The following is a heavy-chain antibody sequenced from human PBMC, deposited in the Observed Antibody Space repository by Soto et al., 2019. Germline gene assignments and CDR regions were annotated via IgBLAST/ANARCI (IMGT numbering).Heavy chain of an antibody. CDR3: ARAQYDSGSYEYFDH. Sequence: ASVKVSCKASGDTFTSYGISWVRQAPGQGLEWMGWISGYNGNTKYGQKVQGRVTMTTDTSTSTAYMELRSLRSDDTAVYFCARAQYDSGSYEYFDHWAQGTLVPVSS. D-gene: IGHD1-26*01. V-gene: IGHV1-18*04. CDR1: GDTFTSYG. CDR2: ISGYNGNT. J-gene: IGHJ4*02.